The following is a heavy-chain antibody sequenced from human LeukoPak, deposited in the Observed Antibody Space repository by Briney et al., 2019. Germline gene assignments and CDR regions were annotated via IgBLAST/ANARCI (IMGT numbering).Heavy chain of an antibody. D-gene: IGHD6-13*01. V-gene: IGHV3-30*14. CDR2: MSYDVSNK. CDR1: GFIFSSYA. J-gene: IGHJ4*02. Sequence: GGSLRLSCAASGFIFSSYAMHWVRQAPGKGLEWVAVMSYDVSNKYYADSVKCRFTISRDNSKNTLYLQMNSLRAEDTAVYYCARDDSLYSSSRYPLGYWGQGTLVTVSS. CDR3: ARDDSLYSSSRYPLGY.